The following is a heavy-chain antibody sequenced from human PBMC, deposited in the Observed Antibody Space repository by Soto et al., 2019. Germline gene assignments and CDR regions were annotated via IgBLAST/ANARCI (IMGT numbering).Heavy chain of an antibody. CDR2: IYYSGST. CDR3: ARHDYDVATITGGGTAMVSYYYYGMDV. D-gene: IGHD5-18*01. Sequence: SETLSLTCTVSGGSISSSSYYWGWIRQPPGKGLEWIGSIYYSGSTYYNPSLKSRVTISVDTSKNQFSLKLSSVTAADTAVYYCARHDYDVATITGGGTAMVSYYYYGMDVWGQGTTVTVSS. CDR1: GGSISSSSYY. J-gene: IGHJ6*02. V-gene: IGHV4-39*01.